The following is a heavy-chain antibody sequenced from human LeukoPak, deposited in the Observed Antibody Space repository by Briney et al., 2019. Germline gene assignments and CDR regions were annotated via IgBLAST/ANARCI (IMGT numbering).Heavy chain of an antibody. CDR1: GNSISSYY. CDR2: ISYSGST. Sequence: PSETLSLTCTVSGNSISSYYWSWIRQPPGKGLEWIGYISYSGSTNYNPSLKSRVTISVDTSKNQFSLKLSSVTAADTAVYYCARVGKGDTAMVTENWFDPWGQGTLVTVSS. J-gene: IGHJ5*02. D-gene: IGHD5-18*01. V-gene: IGHV4-59*01. CDR3: ARVGKGDTAMVTENWFDP.